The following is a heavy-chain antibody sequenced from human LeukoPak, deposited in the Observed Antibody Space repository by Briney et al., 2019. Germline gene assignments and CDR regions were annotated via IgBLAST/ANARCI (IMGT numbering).Heavy chain of an antibody. CDR2: INSDGSST. V-gene: IGHV3-74*01. D-gene: IGHD6-19*01. CDR1: GFTFSSYW. CDR3: ARVSPYSSGYPY. Sequence: GGSLGLSCAASGFTFSSYWMHWVRQAPGKGLVWVSRINSDGSSTSYADSVKGRFTISRDNAKNTLYLQMNSLRAEDTAVYYCARVSPYSSGYPYWGQGTLVTVSS. J-gene: IGHJ4*02.